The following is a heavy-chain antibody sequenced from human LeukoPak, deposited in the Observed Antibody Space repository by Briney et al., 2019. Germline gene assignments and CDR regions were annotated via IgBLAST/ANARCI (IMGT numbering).Heavy chain of an antibody. Sequence: ASVKVSCKASGYTFTSYDINWVRQATGQGLEWMEWMNPNSGNTGYAQKFQGRVTMTRNTSISTAYMELSSLRSEDTAVYYCARGRRITIFGVVINGDDDNWFDPWGQGTLVTVSS. D-gene: IGHD3-3*01. V-gene: IGHV1-8*01. CDR2: MNPNSGNT. J-gene: IGHJ5*02. CDR3: ARGRRITIFGVVINGDDDNWFDP. CDR1: GYTFTSYD.